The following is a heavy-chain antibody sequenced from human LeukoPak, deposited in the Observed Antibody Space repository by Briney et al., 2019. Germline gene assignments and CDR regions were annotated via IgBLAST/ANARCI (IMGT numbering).Heavy chain of an antibody. CDR1: GFTFSSYA. J-gene: IGHJ3*02. D-gene: IGHD2-2*01. V-gene: IGHV3-64*01. CDR2: ISSNGGST. Sequence: GGSLRLSCAASGFTFSSYAMHWVRQAPGKGLEYVSAISSNGGSTSYANSVKGRFTISRDNSKNTLYLQMNSLRAEDTAVYYCAIDIVVVPAAPAASDAFDIWGQGTMVTVSS. CDR3: AIDIVVVPAAPAASDAFDI.